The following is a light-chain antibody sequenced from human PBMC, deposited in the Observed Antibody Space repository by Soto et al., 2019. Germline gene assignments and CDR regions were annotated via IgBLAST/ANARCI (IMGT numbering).Light chain of an antibody. CDR1: QTISTW. V-gene: IGKV1-5*03. Sequence: DIQVTQSPPTLSASVGDRVPITCRASQTISTWMAWYQQKPGKAPELLIYKASSLESGVPSRFGGSGSGTEFTLTISSLQAEDLALYYCQQYYSNPLTFGQGTKVDIK. J-gene: IGKJ1*01. CDR2: KAS. CDR3: QQYYSNPLT.